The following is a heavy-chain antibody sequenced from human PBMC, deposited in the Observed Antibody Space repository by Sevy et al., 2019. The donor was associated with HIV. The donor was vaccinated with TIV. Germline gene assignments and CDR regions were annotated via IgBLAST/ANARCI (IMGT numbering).Heavy chain of an antibody. Sequence: ASVKVSCKASGYTFTGYYLHWVRQAPGQGLEWMGWINPNSGGTNYAPKFQGRVTMTRDTSVSTASMELSRLSSDDTAVYYCTGSAAEAKNFYCGGDCYSDYWGQGTLVTVSS. V-gene: IGHV1-2*02. CDR2: INPNSGGT. CDR3: TGSAAEAKNFYCGGDCYSDY. J-gene: IGHJ4*02. CDR1: GYTFTGYY. D-gene: IGHD2-21*02.